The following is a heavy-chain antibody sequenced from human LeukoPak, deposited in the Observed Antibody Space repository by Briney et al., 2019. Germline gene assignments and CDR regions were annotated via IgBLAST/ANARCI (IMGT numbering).Heavy chain of an antibody. CDR1: GGSISSYY. V-gene: IGHV4-59*08. D-gene: IGHD2-2*01. CDR2: IYYSGST. CDR3: ARTLGYCSSTSCYRYFDL. J-gene: IGHJ2*01. Sequence: PSETLSLTCTVSGGSISSYYWTWIRQPPGKGLEWIGYIYYSGSTNYNPSLKSRVTISVDTSKNQFSLKLSSVTAADTAVYYCARTLGYCSSTSCYRYFDLWGRGTLVTVSS.